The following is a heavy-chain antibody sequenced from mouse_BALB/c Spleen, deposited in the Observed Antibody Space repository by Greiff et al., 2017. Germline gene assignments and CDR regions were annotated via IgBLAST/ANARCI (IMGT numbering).Heavy chain of an antibody. Sequence: QVQLQQSGPGLVAPSQSLSITCTVSGFSLTSYGVHWVRQPPGKGLEWLGVIWAGGSTNYNSALMSRLSISKDNSKSQVFLKMNSLQTDDTAMYYCARGPYYYGSSYYAMDYWGQGTSVTVSS. CDR3: ARGPYYYGSSYYAMDY. J-gene: IGHJ4*01. V-gene: IGHV2-9*02. CDR1: GFSLTSYG. CDR2: IWAGGST. D-gene: IGHD1-1*01.